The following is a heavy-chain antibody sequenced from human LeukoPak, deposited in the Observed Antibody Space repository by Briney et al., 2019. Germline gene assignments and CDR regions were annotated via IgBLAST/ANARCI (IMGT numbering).Heavy chain of an antibody. CDR1: GFTFTSYG. CDR2: IGGSGAST. Sequence: GGSLRLSCAASGFTFTSYGMAGVRQAPGKGLEWVSSIGGSGASTYYADPVKGRFTISRDNSKNTMYLQMNSLRADDTAIYYCAKLYGATTNWGQGTLVSVSS. V-gene: IGHV3-23*01. J-gene: IGHJ4*02. D-gene: IGHD1-26*01. CDR3: AKLYGATTN.